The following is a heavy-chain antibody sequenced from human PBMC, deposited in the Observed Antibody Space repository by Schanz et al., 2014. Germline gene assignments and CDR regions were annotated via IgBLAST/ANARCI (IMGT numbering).Heavy chain of an antibody. CDR2: ISGDHRNT. J-gene: IGHJ5*01. CDR1: GFTFGDYA. D-gene: IGHD2-15*01. Sequence: EVQLLESGGGLVQPGGSLRLSCAASGFTFGDYAMTWVRQAPGKGLEWVSSISGDHRNTFYADSVKGRFTISRDNSKTTLYLQMNSLRAEDTAVYYCAITPREYCNYDNCPNWFDSWGQGTLVAASS. V-gene: IGHV3-23*01. CDR3: AITPREYCNYDNCPNWFDS.